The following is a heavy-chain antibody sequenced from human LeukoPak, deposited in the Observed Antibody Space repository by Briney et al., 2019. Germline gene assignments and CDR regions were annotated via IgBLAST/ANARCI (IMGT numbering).Heavy chain of an antibody. CDR1: GFTFSSYS. CDR2: ISSSSSYI. V-gene: IGHV3-21*01. Sequence: GGSLRLSCAASGFTFSSYSMNWVRQAPGKGLEWVSSISSSSSYIYYADSVKGRFTISRDNAKNSLYLQMNSLRAEDTAAYYCARDIVGATAVEYFDYWGQGTLVTVSS. J-gene: IGHJ4*02. CDR3: ARDIVGATAVEYFDY. D-gene: IGHD1-26*01.